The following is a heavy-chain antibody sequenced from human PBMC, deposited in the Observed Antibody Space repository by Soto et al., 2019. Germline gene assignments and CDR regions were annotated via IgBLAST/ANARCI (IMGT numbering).Heavy chain of an antibody. CDR2: IYPGDSDT. J-gene: IGHJ3*01. CDR1: GYTFTNYW. CDR3: ARVGANAFYV. V-gene: IGHV5-51*01. D-gene: IGHD3-16*01. Sequence: PGESLKISCKGSGYTFTNYWVAWVRQMPGQGLEWMGVIYPGDSDTRYSPSSQGQVAISADKSISTAYLQWSSLKASDTAMYYCARVGANAFYVWGQGTMVTVSS.